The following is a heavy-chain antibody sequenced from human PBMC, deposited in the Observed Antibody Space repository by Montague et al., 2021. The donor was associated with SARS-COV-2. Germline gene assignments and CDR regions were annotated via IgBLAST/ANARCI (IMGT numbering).Heavy chain of an antibody. J-gene: IGHJ4*02. V-gene: IGHV3-7*01. D-gene: IGHD3-10*01. Sequence: SLRLSCAASGFTFSRYWMTWVRQAPGKGLEWVANIKEDGSEKYYVDSEKGRFTISRVNAKNSLSLQMNSLRAEDTAVYYCARTGYFASGNYVWGQGTLVTGSS. CDR3: ARTGYFASGNYV. CDR1: GFTFSRYW. CDR2: IKEDGSEK.